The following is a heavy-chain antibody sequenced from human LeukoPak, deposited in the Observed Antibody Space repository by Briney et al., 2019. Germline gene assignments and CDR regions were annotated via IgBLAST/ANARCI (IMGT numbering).Heavy chain of an antibody. D-gene: IGHD1-26*01. CDR1: GGSISSYY. V-gene: IGHV4-39*01. J-gene: IGHJ3*02. CDR3: ARAPIVGARNAFDI. CDR2: IYYSGNT. Sequence: PSETLSLTCTVSGGSISSYYWGWIRQPPGKGLEWIGSIYYSGNTYYNASLKSQVSISIDTSKNQFSLRLTSVTAADTAVYYCARAPIVGARNAFDIWGQGTMVTVSS.